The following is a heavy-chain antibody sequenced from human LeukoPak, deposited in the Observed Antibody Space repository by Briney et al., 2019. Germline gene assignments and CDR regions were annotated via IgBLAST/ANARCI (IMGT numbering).Heavy chain of an antibody. CDR3: AREFGD. CDR2: IYTSGST. CDR1: GGSISSGTY. Sequence: PSETLSLTCTVSGGSISSGTYWSWTRQPAGKGLEWIGLIYTSGSTNYNPPLKSRVTISLDFSRNQFSLKLSSVTAADTAVYYCAREFGDWGQGTLVTVSS. J-gene: IGHJ4*02. V-gene: IGHV4-61*02.